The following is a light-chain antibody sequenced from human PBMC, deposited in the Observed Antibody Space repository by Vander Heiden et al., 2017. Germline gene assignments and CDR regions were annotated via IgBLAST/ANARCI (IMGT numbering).Light chain of an antibody. CDR1: QTISSW. CDR3: QQYNSWGLT. V-gene: IGKV1-5*03. CDR2: KAS. Sequence: DIQMTQSPSTLSASVGDRVTITCRASQTISSWLAWYQQKPGKAPKLLIYKASNLESGVPSRFSGSGSGTEFTLTISSLQPDDFATYDCQQYNSWGLTFGGGSRVEIK. J-gene: IGKJ4*01.